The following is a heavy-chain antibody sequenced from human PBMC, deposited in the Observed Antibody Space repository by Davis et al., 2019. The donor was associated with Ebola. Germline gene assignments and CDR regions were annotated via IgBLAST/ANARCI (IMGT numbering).Heavy chain of an antibody. CDR1: GGSFSGHY. J-gene: IGHJ6*02. D-gene: IGHD5-18*01. CDR3: ARETRRGYSYGRWGMDV. Sequence: PSETLSPTFAVYGGSFSGHYWSWIRQPPGKGLEWIGEINHSGSTNYNPSLKSRVTISVDTSKNQFSLKLSSVTAADTAVYYCARETRRGYSYGRWGMDVWGQGTTVTVSS. V-gene: IGHV4-34*01. CDR2: INHSGST.